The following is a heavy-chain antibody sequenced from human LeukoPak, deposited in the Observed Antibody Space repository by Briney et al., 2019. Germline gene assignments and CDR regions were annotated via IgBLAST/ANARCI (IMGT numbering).Heavy chain of an antibody. Sequence: SGTLSLTCAVSGGSISSSNWWSWVRQPPGKGLEWIGEIYHSGSTNYNPSLKSRATISVDKSKNQFSLKLSSVTAADTAVYYCARERGGSSWYRWFDPWGQGTLVTVSS. D-gene: IGHD6-13*01. CDR2: IYHSGST. CDR1: GGSISSSNW. CDR3: ARERGGSSWYRWFDP. V-gene: IGHV4-4*02. J-gene: IGHJ5*02.